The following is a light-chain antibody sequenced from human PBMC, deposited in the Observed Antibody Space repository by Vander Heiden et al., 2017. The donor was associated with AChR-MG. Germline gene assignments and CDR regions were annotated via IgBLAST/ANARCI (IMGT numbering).Light chain of an antibody. J-gene: IGKJ2*01. Sequence: ETVMTQSPATLSVPRGERVTLSCRASQSVSSNVAWYQQKPGQAPRLLIYGASTRATGIPARFSGSGSGTEFTLTISSLQSEDFAVYYCQQYNNWPPYTFGLGTKLEIK. CDR2: GAS. CDR1: QSVSSN. V-gene: IGKV3-15*01. CDR3: QQYNNWPPYT.